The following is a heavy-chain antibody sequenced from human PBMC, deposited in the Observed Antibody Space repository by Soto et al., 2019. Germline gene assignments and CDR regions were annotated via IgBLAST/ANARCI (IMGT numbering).Heavy chain of an antibody. CDR1: GGTFSSYA. V-gene: IGHV1-69*12. D-gene: IGHD1-20*01. CDR3: ARDLAPSHSGYNWNDGACIDV. J-gene: IGHJ6*02. CDR2: IIPIFGTA. Sequence: QVQLVQSGAEVKKPGSSVKVSCKASGGTFSSYAISWVRQAPGQGLEWMGGIIPIFGTANYAQKFQGRVTITADESTSTAYMELSSLRSEDTAVYYCARDLAPSHSGYNWNDGACIDVWGQGTTVTVSS.